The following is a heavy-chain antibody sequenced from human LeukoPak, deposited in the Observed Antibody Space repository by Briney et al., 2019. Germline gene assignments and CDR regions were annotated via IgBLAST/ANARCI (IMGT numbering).Heavy chain of an antibody. J-gene: IGHJ4*02. V-gene: IGHV3-23*01. CDR1: GFTFSSYA. CDR3: AKDRGYCSGGSCYSDTPLTFDY. D-gene: IGHD2-15*01. Sequence: GGSLRLSCAASGFTFSSYAMSWVRQAPGKGLEWVSAISGSGGSTYYADSVKGRFTISRDNSKNTLYLQMNSLRAEDTAVYYCAKDRGYCSGGSCYSDTPLTFDYWGQGTLVTVSS. CDR2: ISGSGGST.